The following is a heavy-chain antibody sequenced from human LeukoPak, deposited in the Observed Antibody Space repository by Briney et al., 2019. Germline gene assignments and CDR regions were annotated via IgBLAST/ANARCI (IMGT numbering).Heavy chain of an antibody. J-gene: IGHJ6*02. CDR1: GFTFSSYA. CDR3: ARGYYGMDV. Sequence: GGSLRLSCAASGFTFSSYAMHWVRQAPGKGLEWVAVISYDGSNKYYADSVKGRFTISRDNSKNTLYLQVNSLRAEDTAVYYCARGYYGMDVWGQGTTVTVSS. CDR2: ISYDGSNK. V-gene: IGHV3-30-3*01.